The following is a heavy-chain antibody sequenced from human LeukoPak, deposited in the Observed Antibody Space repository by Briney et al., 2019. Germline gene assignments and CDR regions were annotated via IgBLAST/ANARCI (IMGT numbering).Heavy chain of an antibody. CDR1: GGTFSSYA. Sequence: EASVKVSCKASGGTFSSYAISWVRQAPGQGLEWMGGIIPISGTANYAQKFQGRVTITADESTSTAYMELSSLRSEDTAVYYCARGVPAAFSPSSVGYFDYWGQGTLVTVSS. CDR3: ARGVPAAFSPSSVGYFDY. D-gene: IGHD2-2*01. J-gene: IGHJ4*02. CDR2: IIPISGTA. V-gene: IGHV1-69*13.